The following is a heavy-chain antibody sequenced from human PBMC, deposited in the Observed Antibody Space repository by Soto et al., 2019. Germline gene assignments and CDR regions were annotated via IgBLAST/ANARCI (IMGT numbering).Heavy chain of an antibody. CDR3: ARGGGGVVAATYFHH. J-gene: IGHJ1*01. Sequence: QVQLVESGGGVVQPGRSLRLSCAASGFTFSNSGMHWVRQAPGRGLEWVAVIWYDGTKKYYADSVKGRFTISRDNSKNTMSLQMNSLRVEDTAVYYCARGGGGVVAATYFHHWGQGTLVTVSS. V-gene: IGHV3-33*01. CDR1: GFTFSNSG. D-gene: IGHD2-15*01. CDR2: IWYDGTKK.